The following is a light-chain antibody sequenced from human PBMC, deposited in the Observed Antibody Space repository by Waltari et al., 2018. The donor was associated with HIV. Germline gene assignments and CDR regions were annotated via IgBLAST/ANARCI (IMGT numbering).Light chain of an antibody. CDR1: QTISNNY. J-gene: IGKJ4*01. CDR3: QQYDVLVT. Sequence: EIVFTQSPRTLSLSQWERVTLSCRASQTISNNYLAWFQKKPGQAPRLLIYGASSRATGIPDRFRGSGSGTDFTLTISRLEPEDFAVYYCQQYDVLVTFGGGTKVENK. V-gene: IGKV3-20*01. CDR2: GAS.